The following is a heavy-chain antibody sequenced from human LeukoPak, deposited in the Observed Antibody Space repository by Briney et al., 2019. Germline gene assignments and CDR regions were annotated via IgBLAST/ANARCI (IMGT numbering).Heavy chain of an antibody. D-gene: IGHD4-17*01. CDR3: ARDRATTVTTGHFDY. Sequence: PSETLSLTCTVSGYSISSGYYWGWIRQPPGKGLEWVGSLYHSGSTYYNPSLKSRVTISVDTSKNQFSLKLSFVTAADTAVYYCARDRATTVTTGHFDYWGQGTLVIVSS. J-gene: IGHJ4*02. V-gene: IGHV4-38-2*02. CDR2: LYHSGST. CDR1: GYSISSGYY.